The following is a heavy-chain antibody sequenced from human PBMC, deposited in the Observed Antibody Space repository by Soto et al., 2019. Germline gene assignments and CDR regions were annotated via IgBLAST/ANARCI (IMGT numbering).Heavy chain of an antibody. J-gene: IGHJ5*02. CDR3: ARTLLAGTIWFDP. CDR1: GGSVSSGSYY. D-gene: IGHD1-7*01. CDR2: IYYSGST. Sequence: SETLSLTCTVSGGSVSSGSYYWSWIRQPPGKGLEWIGYIYYSGSTNYNPSLKSRVTISVDTSKNQFSLKLSSVTAADTAVYYCARTLLAGTIWFDPWGQGTLVTVSS. V-gene: IGHV4-61*01.